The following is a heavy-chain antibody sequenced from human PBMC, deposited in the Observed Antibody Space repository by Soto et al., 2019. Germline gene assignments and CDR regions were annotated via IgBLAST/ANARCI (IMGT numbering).Heavy chain of an antibody. Sequence: PGGSLRLSCAASGFTVSINYMSWVRQAPGKGLEWVSVIYSGGSTYYADSVKGRFTISRDNSKNTLYLQMNSLRAEDTAVYYCAREVVVNSDYFDYWGQGTLVTVSS. CDR3: AREVVVNSDYFDY. D-gene: IGHD3-22*01. J-gene: IGHJ4*02. CDR2: IYSGGST. V-gene: IGHV3-66*01. CDR1: GFTVSINY.